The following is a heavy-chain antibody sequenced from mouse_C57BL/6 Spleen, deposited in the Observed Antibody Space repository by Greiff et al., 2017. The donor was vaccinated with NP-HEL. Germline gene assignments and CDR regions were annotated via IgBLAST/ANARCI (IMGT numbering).Heavy chain of an antibody. CDR3: ARKGYDYETMDY. D-gene: IGHD2-4*01. CDR2: IDPSDSET. Sequence: VQLQQPGAELVRPGSSVKLSCKASGYTFTSYWMHWVKQRPIQGLEWIGNIDPSDSETHYNQKFKDKATLTVDKSSSTAYMQLSSLTSEDSAVYYCARKGYDYETMDYWGQGTSVTVSS. CDR1: GYTFTSYW. V-gene: IGHV1-52*01. J-gene: IGHJ4*01.